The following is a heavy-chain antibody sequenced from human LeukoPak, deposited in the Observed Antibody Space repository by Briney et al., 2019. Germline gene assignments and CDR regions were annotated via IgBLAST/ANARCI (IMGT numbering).Heavy chain of an antibody. J-gene: IGHJ6*03. Sequence: SETLSLTCTVSGGSISSSSYYWGWIRQPPGKGLEWIGSIYYSGSTYYNPSLKSRVTISVDTSKNQFSLKLSSVTAADTAVYYCARHPVIFGVVIIRYYYMDVWGKGTTVTVSS. V-gene: IGHV4-39*01. D-gene: IGHD3-3*01. CDR2: IYYSGST. CDR3: ARHPVIFGVVIIRYYYMDV. CDR1: GGSISSSSYY.